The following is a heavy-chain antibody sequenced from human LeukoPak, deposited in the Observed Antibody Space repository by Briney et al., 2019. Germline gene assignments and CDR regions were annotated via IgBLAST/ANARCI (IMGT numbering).Heavy chain of an antibody. J-gene: IGHJ4*02. D-gene: IGHD6-19*01. V-gene: IGHV4-59*12. CDR2: IYYSGGT. CDR3: ARDRHSSGWYGDFDY. CDR1: GGSISSYY. Sequence: TETLSLTCTVSGGSISSYYWSWIRQPPGKGLEWIGYIYYSGGTNYNPSLKSRVTISVDTSKNQFSLKVSSVTAADTAVYYCARDRHSSGWYGDFDYWGQGTLVTVSS.